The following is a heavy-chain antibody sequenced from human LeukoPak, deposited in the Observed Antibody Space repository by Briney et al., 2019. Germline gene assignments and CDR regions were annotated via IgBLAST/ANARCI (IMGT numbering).Heavy chain of an antibody. V-gene: IGHV1-46*01. CDR1: GYTFTSYY. D-gene: IGHD3-3*01. Sequence: EASVKVSCKASGYTFTSYYMHWVRQAPGQGLEWMGIINPSGGSTSYAQKFQGRVTMTRDTSTSTVYIELSSLRSEDTAVYYCARTPEIQDYDFWSGYYRGQGNYGMDVWGQGTTVTVSS. CDR2: INPSGGST. CDR3: ARTPEIQDYDFWSGYYRGQGNYGMDV. J-gene: IGHJ6*02.